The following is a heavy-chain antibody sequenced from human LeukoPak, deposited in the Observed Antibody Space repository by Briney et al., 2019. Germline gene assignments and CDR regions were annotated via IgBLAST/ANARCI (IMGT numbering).Heavy chain of an antibody. Sequence: GGSLRLSCAASGFTFSDYAMSWVRQAPGKGLEWVSTISDNGGGTYYADSVKGWFTISRDNSKNTLFLQMNSLRAEDSAVYYCAADRERDPSVYYLVGGQGTLITVSS. J-gene: IGHJ4*02. CDR1: GFTFSDYA. V-gene: IGHV3-23*01. CDR3: AADRERDPSVYYLV. CDR2: ISDNGGGT. D-gene: IGHD3-22*01.